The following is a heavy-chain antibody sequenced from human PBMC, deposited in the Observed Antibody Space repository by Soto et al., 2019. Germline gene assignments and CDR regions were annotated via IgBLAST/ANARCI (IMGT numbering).Heavy chain of an antibody. CDR2: IRSKANNYAT. V-gene: IGHV3-73*01. Sequence: PGGSLRLSCAASGFTFSGSTMLWVRQASGKGLEWVGRIRSKANNYATAYAASVKGRVTISRDDSKNTAYLQLNSLKTEDTAVYYCSTHRDDYSSSYHDSWGQGTLVTVSS. CDR1: GFTFSGST. J-gene: IGHJ4*02. CDR3: STHRDDYSSSYHDS. D-gene: IGHD6-6*01.